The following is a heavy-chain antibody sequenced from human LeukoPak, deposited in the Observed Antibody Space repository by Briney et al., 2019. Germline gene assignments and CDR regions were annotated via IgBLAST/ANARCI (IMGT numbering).Heavy chain of an antibody. V-gene: IGHV3-23*01. CDR3: AKDLLVSFGSFFYFDY. D-gene: IGHD2/OR15-2a*01. J-gene: IGHJ4*02. CDR1: GFTFSSYV. Sequence: QAGGSLRLSCAASGFTFSSYVMSWVRQAPGEGLEWVSGISGSGGSTYYADSVKCRFTISRDNSKNTLYLQMNGLRAEDTAVYYCAKDLLVSFGSFFYFDYWGQGTLVTVSS. CDR2: ISGSGGST.